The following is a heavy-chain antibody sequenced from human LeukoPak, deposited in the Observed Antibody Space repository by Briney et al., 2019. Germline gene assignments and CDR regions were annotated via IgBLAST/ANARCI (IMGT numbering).Heavy chain of an antibody. D-gene: IGHD3-10*01. J-gene: IGHJ4*02. CDR3: AREGYYDSGSYYIV. CDR1: GYTFTGYY. V-gene: IGHV1-2*02. CDR2: INPNSGGT. Sequence: ASVKVSCKASGYTFTGYYIHWVPQAPGQGLEWMGWINPNSGGTKYAQKFQGRVTMTRDTSITTAYMELSRLRSDDTALYYCAREGYYDSGSYYIVWGQGTLVTVSS.